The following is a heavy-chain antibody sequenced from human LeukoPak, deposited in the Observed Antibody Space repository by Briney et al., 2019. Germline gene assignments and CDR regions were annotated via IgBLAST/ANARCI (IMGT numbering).Heavy chain of an antibody. CDR2: IRSKAYGGTT. Sequence: GGSLRLSCTASGFTFGDYAMSWVRQAPGKGLEWVGLIRSKAYGGTTEYAASVKGRFTISRDDSKSIAYLQMNSLKTEDTAVYYCTGGYSSSWYYYYGMDVWGQGTTVTVSS. J-gene: IGHJ6*02. D-gene: IGHD6-13*01. CDR1: GFTFGDYA. V-gene: IGHV3-49*04. CDR3: TGGYSSSWYYYYGMDV.